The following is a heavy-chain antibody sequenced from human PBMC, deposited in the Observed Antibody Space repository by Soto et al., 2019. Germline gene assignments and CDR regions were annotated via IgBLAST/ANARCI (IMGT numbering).Heavy chain of an antibody. V-gene: IGHV3-23*01. CDR2: ISGSGGST. D-gene: IGHD2-15*01. CDR3: AKGRHTVVRGGYYFDY. CDR1: GLTFSSYS. J-gene: IGHJ4*02. Sequence: GGSLRLSCAASGLTFSSYSMSWVRQAPGEGREWVSAISGSGGSTYYADSVKGRFTISRDNSKNTLYLQMNSLRAEDTAVYYCAKGRHTVVRGGYYFDYWGQGTLVTVSS.